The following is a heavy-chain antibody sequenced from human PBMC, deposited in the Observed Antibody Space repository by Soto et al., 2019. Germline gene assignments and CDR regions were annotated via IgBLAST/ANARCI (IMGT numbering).Heavy chain of an antibody. J-gene: IGHJ4*02. Sequence: QVQLVESGGGVVQPGRSLRLSCAASGFTFSSYGMHWVRQAAGKGLEWVAVISYDGSNKYYADSVKGRFTISRDNSKNPLYLQMNSLRAEDTAVYYCAKDMGGSGWFYYFDYWGQGTLVTVS. CDR2: ISYDGSNK. CDR1: GFTFSSYG. CDR3: AKDMGGSGWFYYFDY. D-gene: IGHD6-19*01. V-gene: IGHV3-30*18.